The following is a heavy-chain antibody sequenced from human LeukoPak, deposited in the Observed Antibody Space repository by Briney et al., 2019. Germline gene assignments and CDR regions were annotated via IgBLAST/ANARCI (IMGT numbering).Heavy chain of an antibody. Sequence: PPQTLSLTCAISGDSVSSNGASWNWIRQSSSRGLEWLGRTYYRSQQWHSDYAPSVKGRITLNPDTSKNQFSLQLNSMTPEDTAVYYCGRETDFGVVTNWGQGTLVTVSS. V-gene: IGHV6-1*01. CDR1: GDSVSSNGAS. CDR3: GRETDFGVVTN. CDR2: TYYRSQQWHS. D-gene: IGHD3-3*01. J-gene: IGHJ4*02.